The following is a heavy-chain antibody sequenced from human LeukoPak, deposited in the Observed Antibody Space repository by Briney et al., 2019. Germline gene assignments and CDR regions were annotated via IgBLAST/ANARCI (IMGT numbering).Heavy chain of an antibody. CDR3: ARQARDYSNYFDY. J-gene: IGHJ4*02. D-gene: IGHD4-11*01. V-gene: IGHV4-39*01. CDR1: GGSISSSSYY. CDR2: IYYSGST. Sequence: SETLSLTCTVSGGSISSSSYYWGWIRQPPGKGLEWIGSIYYSGSTYYNPSLKSRVTISVDTSKNQFSLKLSSVTAADTAVYYCARQARDYSNYFDYWGQGTLVTVSS.